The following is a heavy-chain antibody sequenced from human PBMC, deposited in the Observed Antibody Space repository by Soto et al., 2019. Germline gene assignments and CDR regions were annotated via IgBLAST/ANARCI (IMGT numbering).Heavy chain of an antibody. D-gene: IGHD3-22*01. CDR3: ARVGDTYYYDSSGYDGIDYYYGMDV. V-gene: IGHV1-18*01. CDR2: ISAYNGNT. CDR1: GYTFTSYG. Sequence: QVQLVQSGAEVKKPGASVKVSCKASGYTFTSYGITGVRQAPGQGLEWMGWISAYNGNTNYAQKLQGRVTMTTDTSTSTAYMELRSLRSDDTAVYYCARVGDTYYYDSSGYDGIDYYYGMDVW. J-gene: IGHJ6*01.